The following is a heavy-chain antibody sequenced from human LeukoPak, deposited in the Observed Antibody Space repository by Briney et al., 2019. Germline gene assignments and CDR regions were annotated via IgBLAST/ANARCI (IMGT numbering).Heavy chain of an antibody. CDR3: GRQGTHDYGDFVDY. CDR2: IYYTGPT. D-gene: IGHD4-17*01. J-gene: IGHJ4*02. Sequence: SETLSLTCTVSGGSMTSYYWSWIRQPPGKGLEWMGYIYYTGPTNYNPSLKNRVTISVDTSRNQFSLKVTSVTAADTAVYYCGRQGTHDYGDFVDYWGQGTQVTVSS. V-gene: IGHV4-59*08. CDR1: GGSMTSYY.